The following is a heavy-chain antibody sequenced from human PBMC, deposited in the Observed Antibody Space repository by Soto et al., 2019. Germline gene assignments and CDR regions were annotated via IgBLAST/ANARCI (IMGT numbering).Heavy chain of an antibody. V-gene: IGHV3-53*01. Sequence: GGSLRLSCAASGFTVSSNYMSWVRQAPGKGLEWVSVIYSGGSTYYADSVKGRFTISRDNSKNTLYLQMNSLRAEDTAVYYCARDQVEASTFDIWGQGTMVTVSS. CDR3: ARDQVEASTFDI. CDR1: GFTVSSNY. CDR2: IYSGGST. D-gene: IGHD1-26*01. J-gene: IGHJ3*02.